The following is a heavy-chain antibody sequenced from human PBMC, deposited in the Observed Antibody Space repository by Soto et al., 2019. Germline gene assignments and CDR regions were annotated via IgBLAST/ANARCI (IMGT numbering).Heavy chain of an antibody. J-gene: IGHJ4*02. V-gene: IGHV5-10-1*01. CDR2: IDASDSYT. Sequence: PGESLKSSCKGSGYSFTSYWISWVRQMPRKGLEWMGRIDASDSYTNYSSSFQGHVTISADKSISTAYLQWSSLKASDTAMYYCARVVGATYYFDYWGQGPLVTVSS. D-gene: IGHD1-26*01. CDR1: GYSFTSYW. CDR3: ARVVGATYYFDY.